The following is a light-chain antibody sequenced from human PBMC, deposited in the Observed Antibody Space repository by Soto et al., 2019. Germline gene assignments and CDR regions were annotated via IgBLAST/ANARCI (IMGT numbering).Light chain of an antibody. V-gene: IGLV2-23*01. J-gene: IGLJ1*01. Sequence: QSALTQPASVSGSPGQSITISCTGTSSDVGSYNLVSWYQQHPGKAPQFMIYEGSKRPSGVSNRFSGSKSGNTASLTISGLQAEEEADYYCCSYAGSSTYVFGTGTKVTVL. CDR2: EGS. CDR3: CSYAGSSTYV. CDR1: SSDVGSYNL.